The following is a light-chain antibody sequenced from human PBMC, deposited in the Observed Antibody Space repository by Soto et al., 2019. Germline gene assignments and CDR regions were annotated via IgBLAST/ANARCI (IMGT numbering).Light chain of an antibody. J-gene: IGLJ1*01. CDR2: GVN. Sequence: QSALTQPPSVSGSPGQSVTISCTATTTDIDNYDSVSWYQQAPGTAPKLIIYGVNNRPSGAPDRFSGSTSGNTASLTITGLQAEDETDYFCSSYTTTNTLYVFGTGTKVTVL. CDR1: TTDIDNYDS. CDR3: SSYTTTNTLYV. V-gene: IGLV2-18*02.